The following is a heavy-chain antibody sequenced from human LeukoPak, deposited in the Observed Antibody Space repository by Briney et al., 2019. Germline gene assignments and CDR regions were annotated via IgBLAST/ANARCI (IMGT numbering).Heavy chain of an antibody. D-gene: IGHD4/OR15-4a*01. CDR1: SGSIRSYY. CDR3: ARSTMVNTATGWFDP. Sequence: SETLFLTCTVSSGSIRSYYWSWIRQPPGKGLEWIGYIYGSGSTNFNPSLKSRVTMSVDTSKNQISLKLSFVTAADTAMYYCARSTMVNTATGWFDPWGQGTLVTVSS. V-gene: IGHV4-59*12. J-gene: IGHJ5*02. CDR2: IYGSGST.